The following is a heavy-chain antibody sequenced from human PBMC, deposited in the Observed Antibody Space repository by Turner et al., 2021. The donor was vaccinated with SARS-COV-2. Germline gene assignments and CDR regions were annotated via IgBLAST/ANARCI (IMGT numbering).Heavy chain of an antibody. CDR3: ATPSVSYDSSGYFHFDL. CDR2: IYYSGST. CDR1: GGSISSSSYS. J-gene: IGHJ2*01. D-gene: IGHD3-22*01. V-gene: IGHV4-39*01. Sequence: QLQLQESGPGLVKPSETLSLTCTVSGGSISSSSYSWGWIRQPPGKGLEWIWSIYYSGSTYYTPSLKILVSISVDTSKNQFSLRLSSVTAADTAVYYCATPSVSYDSSGYFHFDLWGRGTLVTVSS.